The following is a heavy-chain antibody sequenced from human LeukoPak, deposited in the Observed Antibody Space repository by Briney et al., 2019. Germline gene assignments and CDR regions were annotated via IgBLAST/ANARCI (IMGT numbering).Heavy chain of an antibody. CDR2: ITTTGDRI. CDR3: ARDTKDY. V-gene: IGHV3-48*03. CDR1: GFTFSNYE. J-gene: IGHJ4*02. Sequence: GGSLRLPCEASGFTFSNYEMNWVRQAPGKGLEWISYITTTGDRIQYADSVKGRFTISRDNAKNSLYLEMNSLRAEDTGVYFCARDTKDYWGQGTLVVVSS. D-gene: IGHD2-2*01.